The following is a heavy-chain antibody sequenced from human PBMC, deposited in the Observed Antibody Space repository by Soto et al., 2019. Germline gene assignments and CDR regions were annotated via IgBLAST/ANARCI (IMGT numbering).Heavy chain of an antibody. D-gene: IGHD2-2*01. CDR1: GGTFSSYA. Sequence: SVKVSCKASGGTFSSYAISWVRQAPGQGLEWMGGIIPIFGTANYAQKFQGRVTITADESTSTAYMELSSLRSEDTAVYYCARHDCISSSCYYYYYYVMDVWGQGTTVTVSS. J-gene: IGHJ6*02. V-gene: IGHV1-69*13. CDR2: IIPIFGTA. CDR3: ARHDCISSSCYYYYYYVMDV.